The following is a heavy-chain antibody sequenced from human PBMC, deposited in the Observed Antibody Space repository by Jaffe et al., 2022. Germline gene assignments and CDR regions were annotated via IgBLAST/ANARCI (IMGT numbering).Heavy chain of an antibody. Sequence: EVQLVESGGGLVQPGGSLRLSCAASGFTFSSYEMNWVRQAPGKGLEWVSYISSSGSTIYYADSVKGRFTISRDNAKNSLYLQMNSLRAEDTAVYYCARRGIVGDFDYWGQGTLVTVSS. D-gene: IGHD3-16*01. CDR1: GFTFSSYE. CDR2: ISSSGSTI. V-gene: IGHV3-48*03. J-gene: IGHJ4*02. CDR3: ARRGIVGDFDY.